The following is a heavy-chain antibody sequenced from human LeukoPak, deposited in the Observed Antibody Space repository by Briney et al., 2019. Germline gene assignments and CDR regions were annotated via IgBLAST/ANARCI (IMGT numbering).Heavy chain of an antibody. J-gene: IGHJ4*02. V-gene: IGHV3-53*01. D-gene: IGHD6-19*01. Sequence: PGGSLRLSCAASGFTVSSNYMSWVRQAPGKGLEWVSVIYAGGSTYYADSVKGRFTISRDNSKNTLYLQMNSLRAEDSAVYYCARYVARYSSGWYGFDYWGQGTLVTVSS. CDR2: IYAGGST. CDR3: ARYVARYSSGWYGFDY. CDR1: GFTVSSNY.